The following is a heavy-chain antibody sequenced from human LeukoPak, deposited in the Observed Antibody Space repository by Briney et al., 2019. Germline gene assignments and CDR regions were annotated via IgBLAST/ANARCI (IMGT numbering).Heavy chain of an antibody. CDR3: ARPQEEDGYNYNWAFDY. J-gene: IGHJ4*02. CDR2: ISAYNGNT. V-gene: IGHV1-18*01. Sequence: ASVKVSCKASGYTFTSYGINWVRQAPGQGLEWMGWISAYNGNTNYAQELQGRVTMTTDASTTTAYMELRSLRSDDTAVYYCARPQEEDGYNYNWAFDYWGQGTLVTVSS. D-gene: IGHD5-24*01. CDR1: GYTFTSYG.